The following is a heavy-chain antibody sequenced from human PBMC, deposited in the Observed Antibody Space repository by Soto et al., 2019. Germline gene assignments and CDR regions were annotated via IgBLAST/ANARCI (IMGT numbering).Heavy chain of an antibody. V-gene: IGHV4-31*03. D-gene: IGHD2-15*01. Sequence: SDTLSLTCSVYGGYISGADYYLSWHRQHPGKGLEWIGYIFYSGTSYYNYNSSLKSRLFMSLDPSKNNFYLKLTSVTAADTAVYYCARTRGSSFFDFWGPGPLVTVSS. CDR3: ARTRGSSFFDF. J-gene: IGHJ4*02. CDR1: GGYISGADYY. CDR2: IFYSGTS.